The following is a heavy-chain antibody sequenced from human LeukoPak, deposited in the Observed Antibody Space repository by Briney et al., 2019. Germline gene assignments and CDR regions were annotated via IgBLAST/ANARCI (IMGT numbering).Heavy chain of an antibody. Sequence: GRSLRLSCAASGFTFSSYGIHWVRQAPGKGLEWVAVISYDGSNKYYADSVKGRFTISRDNSKNTLYLQMNSLRAEDTAVYYCAKLYSSSSPFDYWGQGTLVTVSS. CDR3: AKLYSSSSPFDY. CDR1: GFTFSSYG. V-gene: IGHV3-30*18. D-gene: IGHD6-13*01. CDR2: ISYDGSNK. J-gene: IGHJ4*02.